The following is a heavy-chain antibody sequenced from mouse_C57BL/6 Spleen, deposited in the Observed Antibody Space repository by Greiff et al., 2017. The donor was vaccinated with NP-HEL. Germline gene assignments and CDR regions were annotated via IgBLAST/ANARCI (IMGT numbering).Heavy chain of an antibody. CDR3: ARGTTVVSHFDY. Sequence: QVQLQQPGAELVKPGASVKMSCKASGYTFTSYWITWVKQRPGQGLEWIGDIYPGSGSTNYNEKFKSKATLTVDTSSSTAYMQLSSLTSEDSAVYYCARGTTVVSHFDYWGQGTTLTVSS. D-gene: IGHD1-1*01. CDR1: GYTFTSYW. CDR2: IYPGSGST. V-gene: IGHV1-55*01. J-gene: IGHJ2*01.